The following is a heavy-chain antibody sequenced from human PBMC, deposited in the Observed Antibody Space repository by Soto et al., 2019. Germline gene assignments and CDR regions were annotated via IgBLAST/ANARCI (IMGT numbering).Heavy chain of an antibody. CDR2: ISAYNGNT. D-gene: IGHD2-15*01. V-gene: IGHV1-18*01. CDR1: GYTFTNFV. CDR3: ARGGTPFDS. J-gene: IGHJ4*02. Sequence: QVQLVQSGAEVKKPGASVKVSCKASGYTFTNFVISWVRQAPGQGLEWMGWISAYNGNTNYAQNFQGRVTMPADTSTSTASIELRSLRSDDTAVYYCARGGTPFDSWGQGTLFTVSS.